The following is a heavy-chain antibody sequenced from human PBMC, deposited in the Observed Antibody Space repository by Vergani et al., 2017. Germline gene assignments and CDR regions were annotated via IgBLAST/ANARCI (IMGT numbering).Heavy chain of an antibody. J-gene: IGHJ4*02. CDR3: VCRATSPPRCVDC. CDR1: GDSINNGNYS. Sequence: QLQLQESGPGLVKPSETLSLTCIVSGDSINNGNYSWGWIRQPPGKGLEWIGSVYYNGSTYYNPSLKSRVTTSVDASKNQFSLKLTSVTAADTAVYRCVCRATSPPRCVDCWGQGTLVTVSS. CDR2: VYYNGST. V-gene: IGHV4-39*01. D-gene: IGHD2-2*01.